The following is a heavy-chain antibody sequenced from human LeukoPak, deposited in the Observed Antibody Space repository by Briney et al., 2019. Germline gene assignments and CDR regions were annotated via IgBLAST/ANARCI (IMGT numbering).Heavy chain of an antibody. V-gene: IGHV3-23*01. Sequence: PGGSLRLSCAASGFTFSRYAMSWVRQAPGKGLEWVSAISGGSTYYADSVQGRFTISRDNSKNTLYLQMDSLRAEDTAIYYCARYGSGRYLDYWGQGTLVTVSS. J-gene: IGHJ4*02. D-gene: IGHD3-10*01. CDR2: ISGGST. CDR3: ARYGSGRYLDY. CDR1: GFTFSRYA.